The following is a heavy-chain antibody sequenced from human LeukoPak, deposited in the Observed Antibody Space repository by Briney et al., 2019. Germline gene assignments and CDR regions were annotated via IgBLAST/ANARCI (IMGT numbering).Heavy chain of an antibody. CDR1: GFTFSTYS. V-gene: IGHV3-48*01. J-gene: IGHJ3*02. Sequence: PGGSLRLSCAASGFTFSTYSMNWVRQTPGKGLEWVSYITGGSNTRYYADSVKGRFTISRDNAKNSLYLQMNSLRAEDTAVYYCARNVNAFDIWGRGTMVTVSS. CDR2: ITGGSNTR. CDR3: ARNVNAFDI.